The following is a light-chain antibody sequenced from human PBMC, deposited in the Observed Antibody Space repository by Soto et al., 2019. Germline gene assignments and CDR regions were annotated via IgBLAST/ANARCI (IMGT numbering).Light chain of an antibody. Sequence: QSVLTQPPSLSATPGQRVNISCSGSFSNIGDNAVNWYQQLPGAAPKLLIYLNDQRPSGVPDRFSGSKSGTSAFLAISGLQSEDEDDYSCAAWDDSLNALFGTGTKV. J-gene: IGLJ1*01. CDR2: LND. CDR1: FSNIGDNA. V-gene: IGLV1-44*01. CDR3: AAWDDSLNAL.